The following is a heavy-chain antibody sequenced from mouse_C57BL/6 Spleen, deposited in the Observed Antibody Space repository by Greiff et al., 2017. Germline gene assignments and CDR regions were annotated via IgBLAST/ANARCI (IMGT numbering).Heavy chain of an antibody. CDR1: GYTFTDYY. D-gene: IGHD2-4*01. CDR2: INPNNGGT. CDR3: ARTEDYGYFDY. J-gene: IGHJ2*01. V-gene: IGHV1-26*01. Sequence: EVQLQQSGPELVKPGASVKMSCKASGYTFTDYYMHWVKQSHGKSLEWIGDINPNNGGTNYNKKFKGKATLTVDKSSSTAYMELRSLTAEDSAVYYCARTEDYGYFDYWGQGTTLTVSS.